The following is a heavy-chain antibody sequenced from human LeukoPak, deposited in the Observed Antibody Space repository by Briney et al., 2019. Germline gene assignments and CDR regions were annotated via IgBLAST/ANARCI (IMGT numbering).Heavy chain of an antibody. V-gene: IGHV4-30-2*01. Sequence: SETLSLTCAVSGGSISSGGYSWSWIRQPPGKGLEWIGYIYHSGSTYYNPSLKSRVTISVDRSKNQFSLKLSSVTAADTAVYYCARLRYYYGSGSYTNWFDPWGQETLVTVSS. CDR1: GGSISSGGYS. D-gene: IGHD3-10*01. CDR3: ARLRYYYGSGSYTNWFDP. J-gene: IGHJ5*02. CDR2: IYHSGST.